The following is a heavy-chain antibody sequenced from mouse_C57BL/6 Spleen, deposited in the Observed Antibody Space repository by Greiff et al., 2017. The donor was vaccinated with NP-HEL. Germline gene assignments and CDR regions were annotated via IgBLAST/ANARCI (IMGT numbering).Heavy chain of an antibody. CDR2: IDPENGDT. CDR3: TTENQGPFAY. V-gene: IGHV14-4*01. CDR1: GFNIKDDY. Sequence: EVQLQQSGAELVRPGASVKLSCTASGFNIKDDYMHWVKQRPEQGLEWIGWIDPENGDTEYASKFQGKATITADTSSNTAYLQLSSLTSEDTAVYYCTTENQGPFAYWGQGTLVTVSA. J-gene: IGHJ3*01. D-gene: IGHD3-2*02.